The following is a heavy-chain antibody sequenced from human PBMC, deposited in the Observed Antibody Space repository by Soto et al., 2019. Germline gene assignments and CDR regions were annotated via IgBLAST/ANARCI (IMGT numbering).Heavy chain of an antibody. J-gene: IGHJ4*02. CDR3: ARMAAGSSGGSCYFFDY. D-gene: IGHD2-15*01. CDR1: GFSLSTSGMC. CDR2: IDWDDDK. V-gene: IGHV2-70*01. Sequence: SGPTLVNPTQTLTLTCTFSGFSLSTSGMCVSWIRQPPGKALEWLALIDWDDDKYYSTSLKTRPTISKDTSKNQVVLTMTNMDPVDTATYYCARMAAGSSGGSCYFFDYWGQGTLVTVSS.